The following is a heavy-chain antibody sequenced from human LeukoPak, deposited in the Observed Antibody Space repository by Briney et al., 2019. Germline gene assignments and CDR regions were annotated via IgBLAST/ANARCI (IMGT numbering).Heavy chain of an antibody. J-gene: IGHJ4*02. CDR2: ISSSGRTF. CDR3: ARDSRGSSWFFDY. Sequence: GGSLRLSCAASGFTFSSYEMNWVRQTPGKGLEWVSYISSSGRTFYYADSVKGRFTISRDNGKNSLYLQMNSLRVEDTAVYYCARDSRGSSWFFDYWGQGALVTVSS. CDR1: GFTFSSYE. D-gene: IGHD6-13*01. V-gene: IGHV3-48*03.